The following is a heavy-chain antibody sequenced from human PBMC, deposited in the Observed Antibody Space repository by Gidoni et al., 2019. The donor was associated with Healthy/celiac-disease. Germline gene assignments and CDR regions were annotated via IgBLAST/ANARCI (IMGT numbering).Heavy chain of an antibody. J-gene: IGHJ4*02. Sequence: QVQLQESGPGLVKPSETLSLTCTVSGGAISSYYWSWIQQPPGKGLEWIGDIYYSGSTNYHSSLKSRVTISVETSKNQFSLKLSSVTAADTAVYYCARQDGDYGDPARYFDYWGQGTLVTVSS. V-gene: IGHV4-59*08. CDR2: IYYSGST. D-gene: IGHD4-17*01. CDR3: ARQDGDYGDPARYFDY. CDR1: GGAISSYY.